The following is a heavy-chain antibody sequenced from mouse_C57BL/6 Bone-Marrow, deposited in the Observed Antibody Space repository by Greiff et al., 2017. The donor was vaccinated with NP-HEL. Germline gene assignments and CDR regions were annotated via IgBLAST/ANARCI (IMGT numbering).Heavy chain of an antibody. V-gene: IGHV1-59*01. CDR3: ARVSARVEWFAY. CDR2: IDPSDSYT. CDR1: GYTFTSYW. Sequence: QVQLQQPGAELVRPGTSVKLSCKASGYTFTSYWMHWVKQRPGQGLEWIGVIDPSDSYTNYNQKFKGKATLTVDTSSSTAYMQLSSLTSEDSAVYYCARVSARVEWFAYGGQGTLVTVSA. D-gene: IGHD6-2*01. J-gene: IGHJ3*01.